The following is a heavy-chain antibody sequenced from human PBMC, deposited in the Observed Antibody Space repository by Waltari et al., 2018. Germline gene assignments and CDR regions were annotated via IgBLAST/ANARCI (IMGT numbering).Heavy chain of an antibody. J-gene: IGHJ3*02. CDR3: ARVARGTLYDAFDI. D-gene: IGHD1-26*01. V-gene: IGHV3-66*01. Sequence: EVPLMESRGGLVQPGGSLRLHCVASGLAVRTRLMGGFRQALGKGREGVSAILSGDTKYYSDAVKGRFSTSRDNSKNTLFLQMNSLRAEDTAVYYCARVARGTLYDAFDIWGQGTMVTVSS. CDR2: ILSGDTK. CDR1: GLAVRTRL.